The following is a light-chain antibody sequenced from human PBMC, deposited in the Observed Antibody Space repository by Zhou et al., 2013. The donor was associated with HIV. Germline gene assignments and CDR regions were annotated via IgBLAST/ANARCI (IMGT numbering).Light chain of an antibody. J-gene: IGKJ1*01. Sequence: DIQMTQSPSSVSASVGDRVTITCRASRYISSWLAWYQQKPGKAPKLMIYAASTLQSGVPSRFSGYRSGTDFTLTISSLQSEDFATYYCQQYHTFPWTFGQGPRLKSN. V-gene: IGKV1-12*01. CDR1: RYISSW. CDR2: AAS. CDR3: QQYHTFPWT.